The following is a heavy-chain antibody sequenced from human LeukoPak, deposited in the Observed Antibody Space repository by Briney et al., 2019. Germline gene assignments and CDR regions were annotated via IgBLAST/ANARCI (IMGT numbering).Heavy chain of an antibody. CDR1: GGSISSGSYY. CDR3: ARDLTRGDY. D-gene: IGHD3-10*01. Sequence: SQTLSLTCTVSGGSISSGSYYWSWIRQPAGKGLEWIGRIYTSGSTNYNPSLKSRVTISVDTSKNQFSLKLSSVTAADTAVYYCARDLTRGDYWGQGTLVTVSS. V-gene: IGHV4-61*02. J-gene: IGHJ4*02. CDR2: IYTSGST.